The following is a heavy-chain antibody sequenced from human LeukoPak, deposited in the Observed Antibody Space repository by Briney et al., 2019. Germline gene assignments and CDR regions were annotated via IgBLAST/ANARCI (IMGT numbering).Heavy chain of an antibody. CDR3: AKGDCSITSCYSGY. D-gene: IGHD2-2*02. V-gene: IGHV3-23*01. CDR2: ISGSGGST. Sequence: GGSLRLSCAASGYTLSSYAMSWVPQAPGKGLEWVSAISGSGGSTYYADSAKGRFTISRDNSKNTLYLQMNSLRAEDTAVYYCAKGDCSITSCYSGYWGQGTLVTVSS. J-gene: IGHJ4*02. CDR1: GYTLSSYA.